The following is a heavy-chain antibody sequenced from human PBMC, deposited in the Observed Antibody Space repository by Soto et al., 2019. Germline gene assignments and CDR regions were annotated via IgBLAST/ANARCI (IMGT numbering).Heavy chain of an antibody. J-gene: IGHJ5*02. Sequence: QVHLVQSGAEVQKPGASVRISCQASGYAFTTSAIHWVRQAPGQSLEWMGWINPATGDTKYSQNVRGRVTFALDTSATTDYMDLRSLASHDTAVYYGARASGRSKLLPFYFDPWGQGTQVTVSS. V-gene: IGHV1-3*01. CDR3: ARASGRSKLLPFYFDP. CDR2: INPATGDT. CDR1: GYAFTTSA. D-gene: IGHD1-26*01.